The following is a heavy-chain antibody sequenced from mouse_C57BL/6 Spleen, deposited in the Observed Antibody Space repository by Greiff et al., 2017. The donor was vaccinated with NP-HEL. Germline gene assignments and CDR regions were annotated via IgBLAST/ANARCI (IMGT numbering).Heavy chain of an antibody. CDR2: IDPSDSYT. Sequence: QVQLQQPGAELVRPGTSVKLSCKASGYTFTSYWMHWVKQRPGQGLEWIGVIDPSDSYTNYNQKFKGKATLTVATSSSTAYMQLSSLTSEDSAVYYCARSGNYSKRGYFDYWGQGTILTVSS. D-gene: IGHD2-5*01. CDR3: ARSGNYSKRGYFDY. J-gene: IGHJ2*01. CDR1: GYTFTSYW. V-gene: IGHV1-59*01.